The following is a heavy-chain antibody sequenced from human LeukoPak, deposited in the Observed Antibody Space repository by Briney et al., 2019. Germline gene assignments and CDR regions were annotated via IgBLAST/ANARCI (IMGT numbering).Heavy chain of an antibody. J-gene: IGHJ3*02. Sequence: GGSLRLSCAASGFTFSSFWMSWVRQAPGKGLEWVANIKQDGSEKYYVDSVKGRFTISRDNAKNSLYLQMNSLRAEDTAVYYCARLGYYGSGSYLGRTFAFDIWGQGTMVTVSS. V-gene: IGHV3-7*01. D-gene: IGHD3-10*01. CDR3: ARLGYYGSGSYLGRTFAFDI. CDR2: IKQDGSEK. CDR1: GFTFSSFW.